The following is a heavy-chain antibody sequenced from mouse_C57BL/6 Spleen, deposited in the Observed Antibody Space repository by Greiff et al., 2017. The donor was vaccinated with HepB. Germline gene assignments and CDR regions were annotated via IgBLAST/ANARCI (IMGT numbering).Heavy chain of an antibody. J-gene: IGHJ1*03. CDR3: ARYPITTVVADWYFDV. CDR2: IDPSDSET. D-gene: IGHD1-1*01. V-gene: IGHV1-52*01. CDR1: GYTFTSYW. Sequence: QVQLQQSGAELVRPGSSVKLSCKASGYTFTSYWMHWVKQRPIQGLEWIGNIDPSDSETHYNQKFKDKATLTVDKSSSTAYMQLSSLTSEDSAVYYCARYPITTVVADWYFDVWGTGTTVTVSS.